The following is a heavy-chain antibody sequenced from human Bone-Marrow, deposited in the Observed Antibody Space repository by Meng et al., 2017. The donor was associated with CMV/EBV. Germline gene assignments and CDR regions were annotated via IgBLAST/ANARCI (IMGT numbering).Heavy chain of an antibody. CDR2: ISSSSSYI. J-gene: IGHJ5*02. Sequence: GGSLRLSCAASGFTFDDYAMHWVRQPPGKGLEWVSSISSSSSYIYYADSVKGRFTISRDNAKNSLYLQMNSLRAEDTAVYYCARGGIAARIRGSWFDPWGQGTLVTVSS. CDR1: GFTFDDYA. V-gene: IGHV3-21*01. D-gene: IGHD6-6*01. CDR3: ARGGIAARIRGSWFDP.